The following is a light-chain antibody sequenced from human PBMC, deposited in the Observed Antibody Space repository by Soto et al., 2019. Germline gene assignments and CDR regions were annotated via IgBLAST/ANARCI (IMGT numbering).Light chain of an antibody. J-gene: IGKJ1*01. CDR3: QQTYSLPPK. CDR1: QTSATF. V-gene: IGKV1-39*01. CDR2: EAT. Sequence: DIQMTQSPSSLSASVGDRVTVTCRTSQTSATFINWYQQKPGAAPRLLIYEATNLQSGVPSRFSGSGSGTDFALTISSLQPEDFATYYCQQTYSLPPKFGQGTKVDIK.